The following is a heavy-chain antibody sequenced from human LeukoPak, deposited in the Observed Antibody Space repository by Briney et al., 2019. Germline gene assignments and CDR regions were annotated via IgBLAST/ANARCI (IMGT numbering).Heavy chain of an antibody. CDR2: IWYDENDK. V-gene: IGHV3-33*01. CDR3: ASTVADDAFDI. Sequence: GGSLRLSCAASGFTFSSYGMHWVRQAPGKGLEWVAFIWYDENDKYYADSVRGRFTISRDNSKNTLYLEMNSLRAEDTAVYYCASTVADDAFDIWGQGTMVTVSS. D-gene: IGHD6-19*01. J-gene: IGHJ3*02. CDR1: GFTFSSYG.